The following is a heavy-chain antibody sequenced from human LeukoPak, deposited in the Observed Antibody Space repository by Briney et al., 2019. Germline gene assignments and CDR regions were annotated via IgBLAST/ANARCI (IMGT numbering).Heavy chain of an antibody. D-gene: IGHD6-6*01. CDR2: ISSTSSYI. CDR3: ARDMKRYSSSSGCVFNY. V-gene: IGHV3-21*01. CDR1: GFIFSSYT. Sequence: GGSLRLSCAASGFIFSSYTINWVRQAPGKGLEWLSSISSTSSYIYYADSVKGRFAISRDNAKNLLYLQMNSLRAEDTAVYYCARDMKRYSSSSGCVFNYWGQGTLVTVSS. J-gene: IGHJ4*02.